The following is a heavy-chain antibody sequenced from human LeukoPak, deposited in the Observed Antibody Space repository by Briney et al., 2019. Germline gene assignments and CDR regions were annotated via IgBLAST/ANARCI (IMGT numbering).Heavy chain of an antibody. D-gene: IGHD6-13*01. CDR1: GGSISSSCYY. CDR3: ARQDIAAAGAFDY. CDR2: IYYSGST. Sequence: PSETLSLTCTVSGGSISSSCYYWGWIRQPPGKGLEWIGSIYYSGSTYYNPSLKSRVTISVDTSKNQFSLKLSSVTAADTAVYYCARQDIAAAGAFDYWGQGTLVTVSS. J-gene: IGHJ4*02. V-gene: IGHV4-39*01.